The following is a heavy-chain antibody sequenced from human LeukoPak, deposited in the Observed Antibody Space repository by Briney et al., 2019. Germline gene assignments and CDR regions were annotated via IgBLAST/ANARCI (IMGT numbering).Heavy chain of an antibody. V-gene: IGHV3-64*04. CDR2: ISSSGGST. Sequence: PGGSLRLSCAASGFSFSSYTMHWVRQAPGKGLEYVSAISSSGGSTYYVDSVKGRFTISRDNSKNILYLQMNSLTAEDTAVYYCARDSLKNGYNYDYFDYWGQGTLVTVSS. CDR3: ARDSLKNGYNYDYFDY. CDR1: GFSFSSYT. J-gene: IGHJ4*02. D-gene: IGHD5-24*01.